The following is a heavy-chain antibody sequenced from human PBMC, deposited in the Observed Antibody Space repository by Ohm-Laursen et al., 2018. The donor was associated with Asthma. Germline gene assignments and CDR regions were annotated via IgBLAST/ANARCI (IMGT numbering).Heavy chain of an antibody. D-gene: IGHD2-21*01. CDR1: GFAFSRYG. CDR3: ARSNGRDCFDV. V-gene: IGHV3-33*07. Sequence: SLRLSCSASGFAFSRYGMYWVRQAPGKGLQWVAVIWSDGSNEDYAESVKGRFTISRDNSGNTLYLQMNSLRAEDTAVYYCARSNGRDCFDVWGQGTMVTVSS. CDR2: IWSDGSNE. J-gene: IGHJ3*01.